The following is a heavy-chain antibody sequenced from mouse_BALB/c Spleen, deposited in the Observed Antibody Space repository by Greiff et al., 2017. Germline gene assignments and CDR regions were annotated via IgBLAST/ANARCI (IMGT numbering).Heavy chain of an antibody. D-gene: IGHD1-1*01. CDR2: IYPGSGST. J-gene: IGHJ4*01. V-gene: IGHV1-55*01. CDR3: TRLCYYYGSSRAMDY. CDR1: GFNIKDYY. Sequence: VQLQQSGAELVRSGASVKLSCTASGFNIKDYYMHWVKQRPGQGLEWIGNIYPGSGSTNYDEKFKSKATLTVDTSSSTAYMQLSSLTSEDSAVYYCTRLCYYYGSSRAMDYWGQGTSVTVSS.